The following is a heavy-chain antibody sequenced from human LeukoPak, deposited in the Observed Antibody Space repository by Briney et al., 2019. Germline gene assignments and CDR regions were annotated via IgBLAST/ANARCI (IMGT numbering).Heavy chain of an antibody. CDR1: GGSISSYY. CDR2: IYYSGST. J-gene: IGHJ6*02. Sequence: PSETLSLTCTVSGGSISSYYWSWIRQPPGKGLEWIGYIYYSGSTNYNPSLKSRVTISVDTSNNQFSLKLSSVTAADTAVYYCARQVRPSGKSYDFWSGYYARRGYYYYGMDVWGQGTTVTVSS. D-gene: IGHD3-3*01. V-gene: IGHV4-59*08. CDR3: ARQVRPSGKSYDFWSGYYARRGYYYYGMDV.